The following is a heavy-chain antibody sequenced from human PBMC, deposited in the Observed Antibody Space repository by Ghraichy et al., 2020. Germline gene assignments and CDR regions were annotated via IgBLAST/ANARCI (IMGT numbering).Heavy chain of an antibody. D-gene: IGHD3-22*01. CDR3: ATAHDSSGYGWS. J-gene: IGHJ4*02. CDR2: IIPILGIA. V-gene: IGHV1-69*04. Sequence: SVKVSCKASGGTFSSYAISWVRQAPGQGLEWMGRIIPILGIANYAQKFQGRVTITANKSTSTAYMELSSLRSEDTAVYYCATAHDSSGYGWSWGQGTLVTVSS. CDR1: GGTFSSYA.